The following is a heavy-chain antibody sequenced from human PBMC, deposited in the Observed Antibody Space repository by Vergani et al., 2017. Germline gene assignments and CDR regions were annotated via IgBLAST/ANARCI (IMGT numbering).Heavy chain of an antibody. V-gene: IGHV1-69*12. J-gene: IGHJ4*02. CDR1: GGTFSSYA. Sequence: QVQLVQSGAEVKKPGSSVKVSCKASGGTFSSYAISWVRQAPGQGLEWMGGIIPILGTANYAQKFQGRVTITADESTSTAYMELSSLRSEDTAVYYCARALWRLAGTTEGLIDYWGQGTLVTVSS. D-gene: IGHD1-1*01. CDR3: ARALWRLAGTTEGLIDY. CDR2: IIPILGTA.